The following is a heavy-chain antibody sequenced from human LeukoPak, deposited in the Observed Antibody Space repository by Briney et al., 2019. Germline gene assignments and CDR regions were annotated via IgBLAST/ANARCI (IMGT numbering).Heavy chain of an antibody. Sequence: ASVKVSCKASGYTFTGYYMHWVRQAPGQGLEWMGWINPNSGGTNYAQKFQGRVTMTRDTSISTAYMELSRLRSDHTAVYYCARVFTYYYGSGSYFGAFDPWGQGTLVTVSS. V-gene: IGHV1-2*02. J-gene: IGHJ5*02. D-gene: IGHD3-10*01. CDR1: GYTFTGYY. CDR3: ARVFTYYYGSGSYFGAFDP. CDR2: INPNSGGT.